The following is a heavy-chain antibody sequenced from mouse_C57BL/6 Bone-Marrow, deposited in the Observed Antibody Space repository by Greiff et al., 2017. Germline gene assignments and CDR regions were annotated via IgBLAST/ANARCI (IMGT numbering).Heavy chain of an antibody. J-gene: IGHJ2*01. CDR2: IDPETGGT. CDR1: VYTFTDYE. V-gene: IGHV1-15*01. D-gene: IGHD1-1*01. Sequence: QVQLQQSGAELVRPGASVTLSCKASVYTFTDYEMHWVKQTPVHGLEWIGAIDPETGGTAYNQKFKGKAILTADKSSSTAYMELRSLTSEDSAVYYWTRWGDYYGHYFDYWGQGTTLTVSS. CDR3: TRWGDYYGHYFDY.